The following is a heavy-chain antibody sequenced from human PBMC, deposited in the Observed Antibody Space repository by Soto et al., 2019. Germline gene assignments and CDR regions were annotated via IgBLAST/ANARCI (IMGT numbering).Heavy chain of an antibody. CDR3: ARQSVSRFDY. D-gene: IGHD2-2*01. CDR2: IYYSGST. Sequence: QLQLQESGPGLVKPSETLSLTCTVSGGSISSSSYYWGWIRQPPGKGLEWIGSIYYSGSTNYNPSLKRRVTISVDTSKNQFSLKLRSVTAADTAVYYCARQSVSRFDYWGQGTLVTVSS. J-gene: IGHJ4*02. CDR1: GGSISSSSYY. V-gene: IGHV4-39*01.